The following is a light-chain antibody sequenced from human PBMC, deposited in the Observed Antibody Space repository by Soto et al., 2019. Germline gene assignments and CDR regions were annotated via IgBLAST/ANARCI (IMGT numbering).Light chain of an antibody. CDR2: GAS. CDR3: QQYNNWPLT. CDR1: QSVSGSS. V-gene: IGKV3D-20*02. J-gene: IGKJ4*01. Sequence: EIVLTQSPATLSLSPGERATLSCRASQSVSGSSLAWYQQKPGQAPRLLIYGASSRATGIPDRFSGSGSGTDFTLTISSLQSEDFAVYYCQQYNNWPLTFGGGTKVDIK.